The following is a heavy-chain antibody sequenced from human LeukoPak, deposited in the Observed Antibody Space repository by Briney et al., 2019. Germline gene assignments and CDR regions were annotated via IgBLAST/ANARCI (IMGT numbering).Heavy chain of an antibody. CDR2: IYHSGST. J-gene: IGHJ4*02. V-gene: IGHV4-34*01. Sequence: SETLSLTCAVYGGSFSGYYWSWIRQPPGKGLEWIGYIYHSGSTYYNPSLKSRVTISVDRSKNQFSLKLSSVTAADTAVYYCARDRCSSTSCYVYYWGQGTLVTVSS. D-gene: IGHD2-2*01. CDR3: ARDRCSSTSCYVYY. CDR1: GGSFSGYY.